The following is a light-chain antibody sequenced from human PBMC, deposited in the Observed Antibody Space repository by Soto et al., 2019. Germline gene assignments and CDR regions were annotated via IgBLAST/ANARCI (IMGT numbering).Light chain of an antibody. Sequence: AIQLTQSPPSLSASLGDRVTITCRPSQGSSSGLAWYQQRPGKAPILLIYDVSILASGVTSRFSGSGSGTDFTLTISGLQPEDFATYYCQQYNYYPLTFGGGTKVEIK. V-gene: IGKV1D-13*01. CDR3: QQYNYYPLT. CDR1: QGSSSG. CDR2: DVS. J-gene: IGKJ4*01.